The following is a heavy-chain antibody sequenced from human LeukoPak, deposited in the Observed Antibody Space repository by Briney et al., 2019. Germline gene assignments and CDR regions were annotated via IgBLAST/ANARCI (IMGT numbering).Heavy chain of an antibody. CDR1: GGSISSGGYS. J-gene: IGHJ4*02. V-gene: IGHV4-30-2*01. Sequence: SQTLSLTCAVSGGSISSGGYSWSWIRQPPGKGLEWIGYIYHSGRTYYNPSLKSRVTISVDRSKNQFSLKLSSVTAADTAVYYCVSSREGYSGYDLDYWGQGTLVTVSS. CDR2: IYHSGRT. CDR3: VSSREGYSGYDLDY. D-gene: IGHD5-12*01.